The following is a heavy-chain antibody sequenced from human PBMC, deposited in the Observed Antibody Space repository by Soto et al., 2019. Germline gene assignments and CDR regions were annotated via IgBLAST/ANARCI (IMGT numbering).Heavy chain of an antibody. CDR3: ARGDNYVPFDY. CDR1: GGSIRSGDYK. Sequence: QVQLQESGPGLVKPSQTLSLTCTVSGGSIRSGDYKWNWIGQPPGQGLEWIGYIYYSGYTYNNPSLTSRAMMAVATSRKQFSLELSSVTAAERAVYYWARGDNYVPFDYWGQGTLVTVSS. J-gene: IGHJ4*02. V-gene: IGHV4-30-4*01. D-gene: IGHD4-4*01. CDR2: IYYSGYT.